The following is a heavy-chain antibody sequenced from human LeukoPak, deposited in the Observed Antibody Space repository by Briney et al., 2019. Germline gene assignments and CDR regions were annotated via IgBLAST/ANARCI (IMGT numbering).Heavy chain of an antibody. CDR1: GGSFSGYY. D-gene: IGHD3-9*01. J-gene: IGHJ5*02. V-gene: IGHV4-34*01. CDR2: INHSGST. CDR3: ASRRFYYDILTGYDNWFDP. Sequence: SETLSLTCAVYGGSFSGYYWSWIRQPPGKGLEWIGEINHSGSTNYNPSLKSRVTISVDTSKNQFSLKLSSVTAADTAVYYCASRRFYYDILTGYDNWFDPWGQGTLVTVSS.